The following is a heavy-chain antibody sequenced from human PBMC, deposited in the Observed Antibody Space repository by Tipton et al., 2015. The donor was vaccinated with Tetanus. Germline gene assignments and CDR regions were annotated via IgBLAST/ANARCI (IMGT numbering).Heavy chain of an antibody. D-gene: IGHD6-19*01. CDR1: GGSISSSSYY. J-gene: IGHJ6*02. Sequence: TLSLTCTVSGGSISSSSYYWGWIRQPPGKGLEWIGSIYYSGSTYYNPSLKSRVTISVDTSKNQFSLKLSSVTAADTAVYYCARASSGAYYYYGRDVWGQGTTVPVSS. V-gene: IGHV4-39*07. CDR2: IYYSGST. CDR3: ARASSGAYYYYGRDV.